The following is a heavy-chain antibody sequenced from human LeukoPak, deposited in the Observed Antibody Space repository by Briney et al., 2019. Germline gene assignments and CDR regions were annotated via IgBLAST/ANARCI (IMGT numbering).Heavy chain of an antibody. D-gene: IGHD3-22*01. CDR1: GFTFSSYG. V-gene: IGHV3-30*02. CDR2: IRYDGSNY. J-gene: IGHJ4*02. Sequence: AGGSLRLPCAASGFTFSSYGMHWVRQAPGKGPEWVAFIRYDGSNYYYADSVKGRFTISRDNSKNTLYLQMNSLRAEDTAVYYCARRTTNYDSSGHSTYFDYWGQGAVVTVSS. CDR3: ARRTTNYDSSGHSTYFDY.